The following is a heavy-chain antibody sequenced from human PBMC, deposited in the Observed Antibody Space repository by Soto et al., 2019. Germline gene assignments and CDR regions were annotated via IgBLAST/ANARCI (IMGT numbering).Heavy chain of an antibody. CDR3: ARDRWGSYAFDS. Sequence: QVQLVQSGAEVKKPGSSVKVSCKASGGVFRNYAIKWVRQAPGQGLEWMGGIIPVFGTADYPQKFQGRVTITADESTTTAYMELTSLTTEDTAVYFCARDRWGSYAFDSWGQGTLVTVAS. J-gene: IGHJ5*01. V-gene: IGHV1-69*01. CDR2: IIPVFGTA. CDR1: GGVFRNYA. D-gene: IGHD1-26*01.